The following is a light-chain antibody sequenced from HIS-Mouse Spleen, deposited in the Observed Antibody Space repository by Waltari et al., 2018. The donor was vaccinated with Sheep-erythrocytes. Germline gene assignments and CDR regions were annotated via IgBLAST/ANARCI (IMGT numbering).Light chain of an antibody. CDR3: NSRDSSGNHLGVV. Sequence: SSELTQDPAVSVALGQPVRITCQGASLRSYYGSWFQQKPGQAPVLVIYGKNNRPPGIPDRFSGSSSGNTASLTITGAQAQDEADFYCNSRDSSGNHLGVVFGGGTKLTVL. CDR2: GKN. V-gene: IGLV3-19*01. CDR1: SLRSYY. J-gene: IGLJ2*01.